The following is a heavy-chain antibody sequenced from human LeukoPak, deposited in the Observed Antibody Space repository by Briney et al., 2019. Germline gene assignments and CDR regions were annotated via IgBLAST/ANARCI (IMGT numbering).Heavy chain of an antibody. J-gene: IGHJ5*02. D-gene: IGHD3-22*01. CDR2: ISGSGGRT. V-gene: IGHV3-23*01. Sequence: GGSLRLSCAASGFTSRSYATSSVRQAPGKGLEWVSTISGSGGRTYYADSVKGRFTISRDNSKNTLYLEMTSLRAEDTAVYYCAKGRRHDSDGYYNWFHLWGGGTLVSVSS. CDR3: AKGRRHDSDGYYNWFHL. CDR1: GFTSRSYA.